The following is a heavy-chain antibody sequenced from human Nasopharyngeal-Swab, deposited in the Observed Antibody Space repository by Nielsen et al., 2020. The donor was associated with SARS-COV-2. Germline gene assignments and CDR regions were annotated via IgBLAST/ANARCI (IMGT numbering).Heavy chain of an antibody. CDR2: INQRGST. D-gene: IGHD1-26*01. CDR3: ARGDGRTVWRSYSFDS. Sequence: SETLSLTCAVYGGPSSGYYWSWIPQLPGKGLEWIGEINQRGSTNYYPSLKSRVTMSVDTSKNQFSLRLNSVTAADTAVYFCARGDGRTVWRSYSFDSWGQGTLVTVSS. V-gene: IGHV4-34*01. J-gene: IGHJ4*02. CDR1: GGPSSGYY.